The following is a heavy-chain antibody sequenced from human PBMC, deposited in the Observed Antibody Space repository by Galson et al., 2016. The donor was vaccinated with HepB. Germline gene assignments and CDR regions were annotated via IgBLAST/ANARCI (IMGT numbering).Heavy chain of an antibody. CDR1: GGSISSSY. CDR2: IYTSGGT. J-gene: IGHJ4*02. D-gene: IGHD6-19*01. V-gene: IGHV4-4*07. CDR3: ARDNPTSGWDS. Sequence: EPLSLTCTVSGGSISSSYWSWIRQPAGKGLEWIGRIYTSGGTNYNPSPNSRVTMSGDTSRNQFSLKLSSVTAADTAVYYCARDNPTSGWDSWGQGTLVTVSS.